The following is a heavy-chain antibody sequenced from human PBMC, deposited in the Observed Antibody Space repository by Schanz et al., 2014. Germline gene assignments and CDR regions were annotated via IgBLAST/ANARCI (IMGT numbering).Heavy chain of an antibody. CDR3: ARGIITMVRGGDVGAFDI. Sequence: ESGGGVVRPGRSLRLSCATSGFTFSRFGMHWVRQAPGKGPEWVALVWSDGNTKYYVDSVKGRFTISRDNSMNTLHLQMDGLRVEDTAVYYCARGIITMVRGGDVGAFDIWGQGTMVTVSS. V-gene: IGHV3-33*01. D-gene: IGHD3-10*01. CDR1: GFTFSRFG. CDR2: VWSDGNTK. J-gene: IGHJ3*02.